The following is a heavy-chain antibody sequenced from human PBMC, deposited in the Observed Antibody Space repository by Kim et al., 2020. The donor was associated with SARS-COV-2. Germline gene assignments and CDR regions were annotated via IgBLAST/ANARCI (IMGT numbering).Heavy chain of an antibody. CDR3: ATSTIPITIFGVVSHFDY. Sequence: GGSLRLSCAASGFTFSSYTMNWVRQAPGKGLEWVSSISATSTYIYYADSVKGQFTISRDNAKNSLYLQMNSLRAEDTAMYYCATSTIPITIFGVVSHFDYWGQGTLVTVSS. J-gene: IGHJ4*02. V-gene: IGHV3-21*01. CDR2: ISATSTYI. CDR1: GFTFSSYT. D-gene: IGHD3-3*01.